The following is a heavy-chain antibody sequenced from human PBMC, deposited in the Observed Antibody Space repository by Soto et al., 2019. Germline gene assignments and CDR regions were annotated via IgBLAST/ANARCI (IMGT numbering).Heavy chain of an antibody. J-gene: IGHJ6*03. D-gene: IGHD3-3*01. Sequence: SLRHSCAAGGFTCSSYGMHWVRQAPGKGLVWVSRINGDESRTTYADSVKGRFTISRDNAKNTLYLQMNSLRAEDTAVYYCTRDAYYDFWSGYSGYYYYYMDVWGKGTTVTVSS. V-gene: IGHV3-74*01. CDR2: INGDESRT. CDR1: GFTCSSYG. CDR3: TRDAYYDFWSGYSGYYYYYMDV.